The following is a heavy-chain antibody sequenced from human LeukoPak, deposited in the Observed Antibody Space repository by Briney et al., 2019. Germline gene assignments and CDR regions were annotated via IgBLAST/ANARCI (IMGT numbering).Heavy chain of an antibody. V-gene: IGHV1-69*01. D-gene: IGHD6-19*01. CDR2: IIPRFGIA. Sequence: GSSVKVSCKASGGTFSRYAISWVRQAPGQGLGWMGGIIPRFGIANYAQKFQGRVTITADESTSTAYMELSSLRSEDTAVYYCARDRPYTGGWRGFDYWGQGTLVTVSS. CDR1: GGTFSRYA. CDR3: ARDRPYTGGWRGFDY. J-gene: IGHJ4*02.